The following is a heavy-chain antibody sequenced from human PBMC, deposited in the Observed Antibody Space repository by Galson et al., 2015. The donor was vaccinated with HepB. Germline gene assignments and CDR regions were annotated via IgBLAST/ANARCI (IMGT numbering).Heavy chain of an antibody. CDR1: GYSFTSHW. D-gene: IGHD3/OR15-3a*01. CDR3: ARHWRTSDAFDI. Sequence: QSGAEVKKPGESLKISCKGSGYSFTSHWIDWVRQVPGKGLEWMGTIYPGISDTRYSPSFQGHVTISADKSINTVYLQWSSLKASDTSMYYCARHWRTSDAFDIWGQGTMVTVSS. V-gene: IGHV5-51*01. J-gene: IGHJ3*02. CDR2: IYPGISDT.